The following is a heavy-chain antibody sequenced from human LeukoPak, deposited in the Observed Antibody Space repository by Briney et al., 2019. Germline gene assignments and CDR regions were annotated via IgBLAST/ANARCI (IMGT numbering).Heavy chain of an antibody. J-gene: IGHJ1*01. CDR3: AKDPCGGDCPPRGYFQH. V-gene: IGHV3-30*18. Sequence: QPGRSLRLSCAAPGFTFSSYGMHWVRQAPGKGLEWVAVISYDGSNKYYADSVKGRFTISRDNSKNTLYLQMNSLRAEDTAVYYRAKDPCGGDCPPRGYFQHWGQGTLVTVSS. CDR2: ISYDGSNK. D-gene: IGHD2-21*02. CDR1: GFTFSSYG.